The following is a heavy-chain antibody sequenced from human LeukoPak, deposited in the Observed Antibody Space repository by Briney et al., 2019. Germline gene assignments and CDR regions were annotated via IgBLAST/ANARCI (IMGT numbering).Heavy chain of an antibody. J-gene: IGHJ4*02. D-gene: IGHD1-1*01. Sequence: GGSLRLSCAASGFTFTNYPMSWVRQTPGKGLEWVSSISISSTYKYYADSLKGRFTISRDNAKNSLYLQMNSLRAEDTAVYYCARVWNGNYLDYWGQGTLVTVSS. CDR1: GFTFTNYP. V-gene: IGHV3-21*01. CDR3: ARVWNGNYLDY. CDR2: ISISSTYK.